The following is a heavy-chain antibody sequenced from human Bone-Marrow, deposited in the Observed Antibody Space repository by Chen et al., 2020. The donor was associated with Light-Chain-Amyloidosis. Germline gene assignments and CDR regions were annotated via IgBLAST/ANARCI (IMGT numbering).Heavy chain of an antibody. CDR1: GFTFRTSW. V-gene: IGHV3-74*01. CDR3: SREFTGYDDY. D-gene: IGHD5-12*01. J-gene: IGHJ4*02. Sequence: DVQLLESGGGLVQPGGSLRLSCAASGFTFRTSWMHWVRQAPGKGLVWVSRINPDGTRVDYADSVRGRFTISRDDAKSTVYLQMNSLRAEDTAVYYCSREFTGYDDYWVQGTLVTVSS. CDR2: INPDGTRV.